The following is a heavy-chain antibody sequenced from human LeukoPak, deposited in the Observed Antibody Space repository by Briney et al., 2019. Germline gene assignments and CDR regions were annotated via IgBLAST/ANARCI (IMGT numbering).Heavy chain of an antibody. V-gene: IGHV4-59*01. CDR3: ARDAVGYGGNLHWFDP. CDR2: IYYSGGT. Sequence: SETLSLTCTVSGGSISSYYWSWIRQPPGKGLEWIGYIYYSGGTNYNPSLKSRVTISVDTSKNQFSLKLSSVTAADTAVYYCARDAVGYGGNLHWFDPWGQGTLVTVSS. D-gene: IGHD4-23*01. CDR1: GGSISSYY. J-gene: IGHJ5*02.